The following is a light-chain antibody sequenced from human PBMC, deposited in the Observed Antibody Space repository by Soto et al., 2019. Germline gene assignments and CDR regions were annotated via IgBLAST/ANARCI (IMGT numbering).Light chain of an antibody. CDR2: LGS. CDR1: QSLLHSNGYNY. V-gene: IGKV2-28*01. Sequence: DIVMTQSPLSLPVTPGEPASISCRSSQSLLHSNGYNYLDWYLQKPGQSPQLLIYLGSNRASGVPGRFSGSGSGTDFTLKISRVEAEDVGVYYCMQALQPSFGPGTKVDIK. J-gene: IGKJ3*01. CDR3: MQALQPS.